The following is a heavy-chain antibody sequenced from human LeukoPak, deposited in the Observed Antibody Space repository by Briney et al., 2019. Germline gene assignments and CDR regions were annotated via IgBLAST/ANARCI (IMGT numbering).Heavy chain of an antibody. Sequence: GGSLRLSCAASGFTFYDSAIHWVRQAPGKGLEWLGRIKSKLFNSETAYVESVKGRFTIYKDDSKNMAFLAMNNLKTDDTALYYCFRYEETSGRFGDYWGQGAQVTVSS. CDR2: IKSKLFNSET. D-gene: IGHD3-16*01. CDR3: FRYEETSGRFGDY. V-gene: IGHV3-73*01. J-gene: IGHJ4*02. CDR1: GFTFYDSA.